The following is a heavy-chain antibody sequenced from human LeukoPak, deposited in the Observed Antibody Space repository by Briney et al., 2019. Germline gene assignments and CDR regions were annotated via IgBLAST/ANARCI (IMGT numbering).Heavy chain of an antibody. Sequence: ASVKVSCKASGYTFTGYYMHWVRQAPGQGLEWMGWINPNSGGTNYAQEFQGRVTMTRDTSISTAYMELSRLRSDDTAVYYCASRGMEGATTVDYWGQGTLVTVSS. D-gene: IGHD1-26*01. CDR1: GYTFTGYY. CDR2: INPNSGGT. J-gene: IGHJ4*02. V-gene: IGHV1-2*02. CDR3: ASRGMEGATTVDY.